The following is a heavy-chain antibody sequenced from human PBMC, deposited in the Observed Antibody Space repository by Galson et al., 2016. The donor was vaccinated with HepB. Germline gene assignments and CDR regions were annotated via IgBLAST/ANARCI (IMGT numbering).Heavy chain of an antibody. Sequence: SLRLSCAASGFTFRYFSIHWVRQAPGKGLEWVRIISNDGSSKYYADSVKGRFTISRDNSKNTVNLQMNNLRTEDTAVYYCARGGTGGLAYYYYGMDVWGPGTTVTVSS. J-gene: IGHJ6*02. CDR2: ISNDGSSK. CDR3: ARGGTGGLAYYYYGMDV. V-gene: IGHV3-30*04. CDR1: GFTFRYFS. D-gene: IGHD1-1*01.